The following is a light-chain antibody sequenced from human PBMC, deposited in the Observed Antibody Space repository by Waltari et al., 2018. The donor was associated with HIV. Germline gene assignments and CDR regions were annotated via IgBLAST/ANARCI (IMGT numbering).Light chain of an antibody. V-gene: IGLV3-21*04. Sequence: SYVLTQPPSVSVAPGKTARITCGGNNIGSKSVHWYQLKPGQAPVLVIYDDSDRPSGIPERFSGSNSGNTATLTISRVEAGDEADYYCQVWDSSSDHPGVFGGGTKLTVL. CDR2: DDS. J-gene: IGLJ3*02. CDR3: QVWDSSSDHPGV. CDR1: NIGSKS.